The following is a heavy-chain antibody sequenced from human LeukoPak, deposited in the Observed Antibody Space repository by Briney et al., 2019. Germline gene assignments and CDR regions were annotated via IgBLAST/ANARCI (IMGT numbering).Heavy chain of an antibody. CDR2: INHSGST. CDR1: GGSFSGYY. J-gene: IGHJ5*02. D-gene: IGHD2-2*01. CDR3: ARGLDCSSTSCYAGYPDWFDP. V-gene: IGHV4-34*01. Sequence: SETLSLTCAVYGGSFSGYYWSWIRQPSGKGLEWIGEINHSGSTNYNPSLKSRVTISVDTSKNQFSLKLSSVTAADTAVYYCARGLDCSSTSCYAGYPDWFDPWGQGTLVTVSS.